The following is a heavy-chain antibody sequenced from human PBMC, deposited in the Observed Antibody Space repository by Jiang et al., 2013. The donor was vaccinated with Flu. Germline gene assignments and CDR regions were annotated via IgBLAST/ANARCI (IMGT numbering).Heavy chain of an antibody. CDR1: GFSSSGYE. J-gene: IGHJ4*02. Sequence: LVQPGGSLRLSCAASGFSSSGYEMNWVRQAPGKGLEWVSYISGDGYTIYYADSVKGRFTISRDNAKDSLYLQMHSLRADDTAVYYCARDDFGNYFFDSWGPGTLVTVSS. CDR3: ARDDFGNYFFDS. D-gene: IGHD4-11*01. CDR2: ISGDGYTI. V-gene: IGHV3-48*03.